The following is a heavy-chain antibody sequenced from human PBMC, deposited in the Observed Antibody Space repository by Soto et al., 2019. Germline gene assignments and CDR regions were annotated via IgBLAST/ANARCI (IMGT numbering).Heavy chain of an antibody. D-gene: IGHD6-19*01. J-gene: IGHJ4*02. V-gene: IGHV4-59*01. Sequence: SETLSLTCTVSGGSISSYYWSWIRQPPGKGLEWIGYIYYSGSTNYNPSLKSRVTISVDTSKNQFSLKLSSVTAADTAVYYCARLPSGHSSGWYYIDYWGQGTLVTVSS. CDR2: IYYSGST. CDR3: ARLPSGHSSGWYYIDY. CDR1: GGSISSYY.